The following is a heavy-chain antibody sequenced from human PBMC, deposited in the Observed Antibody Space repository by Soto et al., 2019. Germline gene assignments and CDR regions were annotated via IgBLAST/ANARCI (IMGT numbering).Heavy chain of an antibody. J-gene: IGHJ6*02. CDR1: GGSFSGYY. D-gene: IGHD6-13*01. CDR2: INHSGST. CDR3: ARDSPDIAAAGTSYYYGMDV. Sequence: SETLSLTCAVYGGSFSGYYWSWIRQPPGKGLEWIGEINHSGSTNYNPSLKSRVTISVDTSKNQFSLKLSSVTAADTAVYYCARDSPDIAAAGTSYYYGMDVWGQGTTVTVLL. V-gene: IGHV4-34*01.